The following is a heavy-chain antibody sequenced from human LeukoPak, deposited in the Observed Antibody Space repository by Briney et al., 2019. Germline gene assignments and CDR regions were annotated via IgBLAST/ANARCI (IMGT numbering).Heavy chain of an antibody. V-gene: IGHV4-34*01. CDR2: INHSGST. J-gene: IGHJ4*02. CDR3: ARAYNSARYFDY. D-gene: IGHD6-25*01. Sequence: PGGSLRLSCAASGFTVSSNYMSWIRQPPGKGLEWIGEINHSGSTNYNPSLKSRVTISVDTSKNQLSLKLSSVTAADTAVYYCARAYNSARYFDYWGQGTLVTVSS. CDR1: GFTVSSNY.